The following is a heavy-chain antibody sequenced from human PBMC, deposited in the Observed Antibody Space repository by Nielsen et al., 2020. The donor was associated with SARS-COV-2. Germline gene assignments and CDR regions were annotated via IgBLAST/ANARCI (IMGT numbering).Heavy chain of an antibody. V-gene: IGHV3-74*01. CDR2: INSDGSST. CDR3: ARDPYYYDSSGYYYPSDY. J-gene: IGHJ4*02. Sequence: GESLKISCAASGFTFSSYWMHWVRQAPGKGLVWVSRINSDGSSTSYADSVKGRFTISRDNAKNSLYLQMNSLRAEDTAVYYCARDPYYYDSSGYYYPSDYWGQGTLVTVSS. CDR1: GFTFSSYW. D-gene: IGHD3-22*01.